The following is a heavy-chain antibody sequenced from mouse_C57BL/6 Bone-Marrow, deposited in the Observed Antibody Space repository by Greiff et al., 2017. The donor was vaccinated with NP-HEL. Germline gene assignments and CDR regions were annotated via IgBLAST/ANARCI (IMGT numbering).Heavy chain of an antibody. CDR3: ARHGTTVVDY. CDR1: GFTFSSYG. CDR2: ISSGGSYT. J-gene: IGHJ2*01. V-gene: IGHV5-6*01. D-gene: IGHD1-1*01. Sequence: DVQLVESGGDLVKPGGSLKLSCAASGFTFSSYGMSWVRQTPDKRLEWVATISSGGSYTYYPDSVKGRFTISRDNAKNTLYLQMSSLKSEDTAMYYCARHGTTVVDYWGQGTTLTVSS.